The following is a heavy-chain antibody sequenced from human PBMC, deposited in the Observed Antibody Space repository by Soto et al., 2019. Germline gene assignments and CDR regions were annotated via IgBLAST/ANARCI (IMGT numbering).Heavy chain of an antibody. D-gene: IGHD3-22*01. Sequence: EVQLVESGGGLVKPGGSLRLSCTASGFTFSNAWMSWVRQAPGKGLEWVGRIKRETDGGTTDYTAPVKGRFIISRDDSKDTLYLQMNSLKTEDTAVYYCTTVLSSGYYTFDSWGQGTLVTVSS. CDR3: TTVLSSGYYTFDS. V-gene: IGHV3-15*01. CDR1: GFTFSNAW. CDR2: IKRETDGGTT. J-gene: IGHJ4*02.